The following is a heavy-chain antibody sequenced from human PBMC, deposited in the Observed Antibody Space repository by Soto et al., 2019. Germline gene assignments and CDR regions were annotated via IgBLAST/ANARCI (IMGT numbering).Heavy chain of an antibody. CDR2: IWYDGRNT. D-gene: IGHD6-19*01. V-gene: IGHV3-33*06. CDR1: GFTFSDYG. J-gene: IGHJ5*02. CDR3: AKSIAVAPGLLDP. Sequence: QAQLAESGGGVVHPGRSLRLSCAASGFTFSDYGMHWVRQAPGKGLEWVAGIWYDGRNTYYGDSVKGRFSISRDNSKNMLYLQMNSLRAEDTAVYYCAKSIAVAPGLLDPWGQGTVVTVSA.